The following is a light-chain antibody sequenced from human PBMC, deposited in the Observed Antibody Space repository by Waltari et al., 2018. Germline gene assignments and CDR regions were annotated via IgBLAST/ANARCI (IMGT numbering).Light chain of an antibody. CDR1: QSVLYSSNNKNY. CDR2: WAS. J-gene: IGKJ1*01. V-gene: IGKV4-1*01. Sequence: DIVMTQSPDSLAVFLGERATINCKSSQSVLYSSNNKNYLAWYQQKPGQPPKLLIYWASTRESGVPDRFSGSGSGTDFTLTISSLQAEDVAVYYCQQYANTPRTFGQGTTVEIK. CDR3: QQYANTPRT.